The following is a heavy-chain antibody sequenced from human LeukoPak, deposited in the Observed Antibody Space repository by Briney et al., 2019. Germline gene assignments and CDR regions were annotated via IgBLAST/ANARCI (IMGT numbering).Heavy chain of an antibody. Sequence: GGSLRLSCAASGFIFTSYGMHWVRQAPGKGLEWVAAISYDGSNKYYADSVKGRFTISRDNSKNTLYLQMNSLRVEDTAVYFCARDARAYYGSGSPVDYWGQGTLVTVSS. CDR2: ISYDGSNK. J-gene: IGHJ4*02. V-gene: IGHV3-30*03. CDR3: ARDARAYYGSGSPVDY. CDR1: GFIFTSYG. D-gene: IGHD3-10*01.